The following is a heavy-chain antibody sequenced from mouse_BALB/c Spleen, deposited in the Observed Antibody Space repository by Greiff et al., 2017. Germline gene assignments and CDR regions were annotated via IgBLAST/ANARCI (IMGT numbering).Heavy chain of an antibody. J-gene: IGHJ2*01. V-gene: IGHV5-6*01. Sequence: EVKLVESGGDLVKPGGSLKLSCAASGFTFSSYGMSWVRQTPDKRLEWVATISSGGSYTYYPDSVKGRFTISRDNAKNTLYLQMSSLKSEDTAMYYCARHLDYYGSSFDYWGQGTTLTVSS. D-gene: IGHD1-1*01. CDR3: ARHLDYYGSSFDY. CDR2: ISSGGSYT. CDR1: GFTFSSYG.